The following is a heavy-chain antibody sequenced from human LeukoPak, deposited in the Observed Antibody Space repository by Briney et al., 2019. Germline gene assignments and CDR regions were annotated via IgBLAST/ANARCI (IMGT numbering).Heavy chain of an antibody. J-gene: IGHJ4*02. V-gene: IGHV3-66*01. D-gene: IGHD6-6*01. Sequence: GGSLRLSCAASGFTVSSNYMSWVRQAPGKGPEWVSVIYSGGSTYYADSVKGRFTISRDNSKNTLYLQMNSLRAEDTAVYYCLYSSSSLVDYWGQGTLVTVSS. CDR1: GFTVSSNY. CDR3: LYSSSSLVDY. CDR2: IYSGGST.